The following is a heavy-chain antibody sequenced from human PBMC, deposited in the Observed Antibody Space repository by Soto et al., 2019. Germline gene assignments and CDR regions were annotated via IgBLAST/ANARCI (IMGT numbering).Heavy chain of an antibody. Sequence: QVQLVESGGGVVQPGRSLRLSCAASGFTFSSYGMHWVRQAPGKGLEWVAVIWYDGSNKYYADSVKGRFTISRDNSKNTLYLQMNSLRAEDTAVYYCARDDYYGSGSYPLRYYYYYYGMDVWGQGTTVTVSS. V-gene: IGHV3-33*01. D-gene: IGHD3-10*01. J-gene: IGHJ6*02. CDR1: GFTFSSYG. CDR3: ARDDYYGSGSYPLRYYYYYYGMDV. CDR2: IWYDGSNK.